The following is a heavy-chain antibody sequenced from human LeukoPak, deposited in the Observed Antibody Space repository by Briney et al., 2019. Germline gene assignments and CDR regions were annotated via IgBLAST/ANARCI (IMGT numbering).Heavy chain of an antibody. V-gene: IGHV3-30*04. CDR2: ISYDGSNK. D-gene: IGHD5-18*01. CDR3: AGRRTGYSSGYGH. J-gene: IGHJ4*02. Sequence: PGRSLRLSCAASGFTFSSYAMHWVRQAPGKGLEWVAVISYDGSNKYYADSVKGRFTISRDNSENIVYLQMNNLRVEDTAVYYCAGRRTGYSSGYGHWGQGTLVTVSS. CDR1: GFTFSSYA.